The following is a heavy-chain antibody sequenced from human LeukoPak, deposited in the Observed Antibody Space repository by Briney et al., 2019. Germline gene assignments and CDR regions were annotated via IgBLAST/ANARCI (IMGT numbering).Heavy chain of an antibody. D-gene: IGHD2-15*01. Sequence: GGSLRLSCAASGFTFSSYSMNWVRQAPGKGLEWVSSISSSSSYIYYADSVKGRFTISRDNAKNPLYLQMNSLRAEDTAMYYCARRYCSGGSCYGNAFDIWGQGTMVTVSS. CDR3: ARRYCSGGSCYGNAFDI. J-gene: IGHJ3*02. CDR1: GFTFSSYS. V-gene: IGHV3-21*01. CDR2: ISSSSSYI.